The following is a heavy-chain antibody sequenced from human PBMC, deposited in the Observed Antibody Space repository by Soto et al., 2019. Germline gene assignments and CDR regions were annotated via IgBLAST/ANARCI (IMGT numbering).Heavy chain of an antibody. CDR1: GGSISSGGYY. D-gene: IGHD3-22*01. V-gene: IGHV4-31*03. J-gene: IGHJ4*02. Sequence: QVQLQESGPGLVKPSQTLSLTCTVSGGSISSGGYYWSWIRQHPGKGLEWIWYIYYSGSTYYNPFPKSRVTISVDASKNQSSMKLSSVTAADTAVYYCARNVHQRGPGSSGYYYNRVFDYWRQGTLVTVSS. CDR2: IYYSGST. CDR3: ARNVHQRGPGSSGYYYNRVFDY.